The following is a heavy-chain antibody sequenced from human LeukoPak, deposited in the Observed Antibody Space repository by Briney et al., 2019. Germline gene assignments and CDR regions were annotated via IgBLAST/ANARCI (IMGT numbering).Heavy chain of an antibody. Sequence: GGSLRLSCAASGFTFSSYSMNWVRQAPGKGLEWVSSISSSSSYIYYADSVKGRFTISRDNAKNSLYLQMNSLRAEDMAVYYCARGRSGYYLDYWGQGTLVTVSS. CDR2: ISSSSSYI. CDR1: GFTFSSYS. CDR3: ARGRSGYYLDY. J-gene: IGHJ4*02. V-gene: IGHV3-21*01. D-gene: IGHD3-22*01.